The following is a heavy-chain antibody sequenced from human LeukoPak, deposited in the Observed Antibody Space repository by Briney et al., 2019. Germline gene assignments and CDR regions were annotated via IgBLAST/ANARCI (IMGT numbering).Heavy chain of an antibody. CDR2: ISSSSSYI. V-gene: IGHV3-21*01. J-gene: IGHJ3*02. D-gene: IGHD3-3*01. CDR1: GFTFSSYS. Sequence: GGSLRLSCAASGFTFSSYSMNWVRQAPGKGLEWVSSISSSSSYIYYADSVKGRFTISRDNAKNSLYLQMNSLRAEDTAVYYCAREDQGGADFWSGHDAFDIWGQGTMVTVSS. CDR3: AREDQGGADFWSGHDAFDI.